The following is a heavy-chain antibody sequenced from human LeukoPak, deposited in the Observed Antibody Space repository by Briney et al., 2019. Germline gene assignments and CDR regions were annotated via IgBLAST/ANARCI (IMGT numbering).Heavy chain of an antibody. CDR2: ISGSCGST. D-gene: IGHD6-19*01. Sequence: GGSLRLSCAASGFIFSSYAMSWVSQAPGKGLEWVSAISGSCGSTYYADSVKGRFTISRDNSKNTLYLQMNSLRAEDTAVYYCAKSSSGWYRDFDYWGQGTLVTVSS. CDR1: GFIFSSYA. J-gene: IGHJ4*02. V-gene: IGHV3-23*01. CDR3: AKSSSGWYRDFDY.